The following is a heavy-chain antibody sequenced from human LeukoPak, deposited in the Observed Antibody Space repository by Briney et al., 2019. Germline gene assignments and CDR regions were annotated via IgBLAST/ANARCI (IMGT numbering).Heavy chain of an antibody. J-gene: IGHJ4*02. V-gene: IGHV3-30*02. CDR1: GFTFSSYG. CDR3: AKPRPDISIPDS. Sequence: GGSLRLSCAVSGFTFSSYGMHWVRQAPGKGLEWVAFIRYDGSNKYYADSVKGRFTISRDNSKDTLYLQLNSLRAEDTAVYYCAKPRPDISIPDSWGQGTLVTVSS. CDR2: IRYDGSNK. D-gene: IGHD6-6*01.